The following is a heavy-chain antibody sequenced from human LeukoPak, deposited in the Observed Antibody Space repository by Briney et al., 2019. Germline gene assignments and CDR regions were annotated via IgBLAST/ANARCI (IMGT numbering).Heavy chain of an antibody. CDR3: ARFNYYDSSGKAHEYFQH. J-gene: IGHJ1*01. Sequence: SETLSLTCTVSGGSISSSNYYWGWIRQPPGKGLEWIGNIYYSGSTYYNPSLKSRVTISVDKSKNQFSLKLSSVTAADTAVYYCARFNYYDSSGKAHEYFQHWGQGTLVTVSS. D-gene: IGHD3-22*01. CDR2: IYYSGST. V-gene: IGHV4-39*07. CDR1: GGSISSSNYY.